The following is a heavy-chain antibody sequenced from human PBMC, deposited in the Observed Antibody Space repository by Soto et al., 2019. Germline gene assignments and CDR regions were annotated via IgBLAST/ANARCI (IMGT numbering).Heavy chain of an antibody. Sequence: SETLSLTCTVSGGSISSSSYYWGWIRQPPGKGLEWIGSIYYSGSTYYNPSLKSRVTISVGTSKNQFSLKLSSVTAADTAVYYCARLTPPSMITFGNGFDYWGQGTLVTVSS. V-gene: IGHV4-39*01. D-gene: IGHD3-16*01. CDR3: ARLTPPSMITFGNGFDY. CDR2: IYYSGST. J-gene: IGHJ4*02. CDR1: GGSISSSSYY.